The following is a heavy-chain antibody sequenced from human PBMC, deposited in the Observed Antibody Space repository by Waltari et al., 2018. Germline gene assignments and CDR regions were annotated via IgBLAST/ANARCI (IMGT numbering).Heavy chain of an antibody. CDR3: AKDYSNLSD. CDR1: GFPFSSYG. Sequence: QVQLVESGGGVVQPGRSLRLSCAASGFPFSSYGMHWVRPAPGKGLEWVAVISYDGSNKYYADSVKGRFTISRDNSKNTLYLQMNSLRAEDTAVYYCAKDYSNLSDWGQGTLVTVSS. V-gene: IGHV3-30*18. J-gene: IGHJ4*02. D-gene: IGHD4-4*01. CDR2: ISYDGSNK.